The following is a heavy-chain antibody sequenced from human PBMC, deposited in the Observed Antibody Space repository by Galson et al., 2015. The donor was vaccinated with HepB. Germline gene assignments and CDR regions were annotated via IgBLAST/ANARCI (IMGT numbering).Heavy chain of an antibody. Sequence: PALVKPTQTLTLTCTFSGFSLSTSGVGVGWIRQPPGKALEWLALIYWDDDKRYSPSLKSRLTITKDTSKNQVVLTMTNMDPVDTATYYCAHRGNRGEIYGDYADCWGQGTLVTVSS. CDR3: AHRGNRGEIYGDYADC. CDR2: IYWDDDK. D-gene: IGHD4-17*01. CDR1: GFSLSTSGVG. J-gene: IGHJ4*02. V-gene: IGHV2-5*02.